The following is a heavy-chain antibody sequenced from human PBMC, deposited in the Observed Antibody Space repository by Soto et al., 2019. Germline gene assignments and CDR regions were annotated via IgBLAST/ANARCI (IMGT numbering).Heavy chain of an antibody. CDR1: GGSISSSSYY. CDR2: IYYSGST. V-gene: IGHV4-39*01. D-gene: IGHD3-10*01. Sequence: SETLSLTCTVSGGSISSSSYYWGWIRQPPGKGLEWIGSIYYSGSTYYNPSLKSRVTISVDTSKNQFSLKLSSVTAADTAVYYCASYYGSGSYYLSYVGMDVWGQGTTVTVSS. CDR3: ASYYGSGSYYLSYVGMDV. J-gene: IGHJ6*02.